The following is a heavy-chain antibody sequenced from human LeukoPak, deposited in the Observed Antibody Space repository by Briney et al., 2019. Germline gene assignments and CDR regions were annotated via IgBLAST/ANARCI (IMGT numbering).Heavy chain of an antibody. CDR1: GFTFSSYS. V-gene: IGHV3-21*01. D-gene: IGHD3-22*01. CDR3: ARGWYYYDSTPGY. CDR2: ISNSSSYI. Sequence: GGSLRLSCAASGFTFSSYSINWVRQAPGKGLEWVSSISNSSSYIYYADSVKGRFTISRDNAKNSLYLQMNSLRAEDTAVYYCARGWYYYDSTPGYWGQGTLVTVSS. J-gene: IGHJ4*02.